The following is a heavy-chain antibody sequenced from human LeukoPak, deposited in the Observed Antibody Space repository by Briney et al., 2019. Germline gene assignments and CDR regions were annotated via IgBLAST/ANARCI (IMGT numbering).Heavy chain of an antibody. CDR3: ARLFRFMAVAGSHGASDY. CDR1: GGSIRSSTYY. J-gene: IGHJ4*02. CDR2: IYYSGST. D-gene: IGHD6-19*01. V-gene: IGHV4-39*01. Sequence: PSETLSLTCTVSGGSIRSSTYYWGWIRQPPGKGLEWIGSIYYSGSTYYNPSLKSRVTISVDTSKNQFSLKLSSVTAADTAVYYCARLFRFMAVAGSHGASDYWGQGTLVTVSS.